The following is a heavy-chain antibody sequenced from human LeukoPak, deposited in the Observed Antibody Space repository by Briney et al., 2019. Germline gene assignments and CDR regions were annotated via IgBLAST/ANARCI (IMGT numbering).Heavy chain of an antibody. V-gene: IGHV3-7*01. J-gene: IGHJ3*02. D-gene: IGHD3-10*01. CDR1: GFTFSNHW. CDR3: ARERTTFGSRGFVFDS. CDR2: IKVDGSER. Sequence: GGSLRLSCVASGFTFSNHWMSWVRQAPGKGLEWVANIKVDGSERYYGVSAKGRFTISRDNSKNAPFVQMNNLQAEDTAVYYCARERTTFGSRGFVFDSWGQGTMVAVSS.